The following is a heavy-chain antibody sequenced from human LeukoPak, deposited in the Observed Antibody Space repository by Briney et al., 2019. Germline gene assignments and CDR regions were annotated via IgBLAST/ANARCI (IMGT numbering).Heavy chain of an antibody. Sequence: PRGSLRLSCAASGFTFSSYSMNWVRQAPGKGLEWVSYISSSSSTIYYADSVKGRFTISRDNAKNSLYLQMNSLRAEDTAVYYCARRKDNYSFDPWGQGTLVTVSS. J-gene: IGHJ5*02. CDR1: GFTFSSYS. V-gene: IGHV3-48*01. D-gene: IGHD2-15*01. CDR2: ISSSSSTI. CDR3: ARRKDNYSFDP.